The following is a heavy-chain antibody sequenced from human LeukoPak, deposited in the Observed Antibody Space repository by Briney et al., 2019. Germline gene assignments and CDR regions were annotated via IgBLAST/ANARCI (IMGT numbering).Heavy chain of an antibody. Sequence: DPGGSLRLSCAASGFTFGNYAMSWVRQAPGKGLEWVSSISGGSGTINYADSVKGRFIISRDNSKNTLYLQMNSLRAEDTAVYYCAKERQQLVFNWFDPWGQGTLVTVSS. CDR2: ISGGSGTI. CDR1: GFTFGNYA. V-gene: IGHV3-23*01. J-gene: IGHJ5*02. D-gene: IGHD6-13*01. CDR3: AKERQQLVFNWFDP.